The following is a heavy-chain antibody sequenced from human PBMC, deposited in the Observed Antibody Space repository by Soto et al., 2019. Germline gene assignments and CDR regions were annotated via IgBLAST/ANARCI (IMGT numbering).Heavy chain of an antibody. J-gene: IGHJ4*01. V-gene: IGHV3-74*01. CDR1: GFTFTSYW. CDR2: INPDGSRT. CDR3: ARVAVTTYYFDY. D-gene: IGHD4-17*01. Sequence: EVQLVESGGDLVQPGGSLRLSCAASGFTFTSYWMHWVRQSPGKGLVWVSRINPDGSRTSYADSVKGRITISRDNAKNTLYMQMNSLGAEDTAVYYCARVAVTTYYFDYWGHGTLVTVSS.